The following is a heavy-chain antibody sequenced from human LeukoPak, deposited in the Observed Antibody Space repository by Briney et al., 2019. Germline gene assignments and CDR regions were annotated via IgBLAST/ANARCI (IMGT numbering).Heavy chain of an antibody. CDR1: GGTFSSYA. CDR2: IIPIFGTA. Sequence: AASVKVSCKASGGTFSSYAISWVRQAPGQGLEWMGGIIPIFGTANYAQKFQGRVTITADESTSTAYMELSSLRSEDTAVYYCARVEGAPGEYYYYYYMDVWGKGTTVTVSS. J-gene: IGHJ6*03. V-gene: IGHV1-69*13. CDR3: ARVEGAPGEYYYYYYMDV. D-gene: IGHD1-26*01.